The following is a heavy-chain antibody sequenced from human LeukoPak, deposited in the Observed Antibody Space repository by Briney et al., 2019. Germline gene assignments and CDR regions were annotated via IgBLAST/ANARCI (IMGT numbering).Heavy chain of an antibody. D-gene: IGHD1-26*01. CDR3: AGWSGSYFRFDY. Sequence: ASVTVSFTSSAYTFTIYGISWVRHAPGQGLEWMGWISAYNGNTNYAQKLQGRGTMTTDTSTSTAYMELRSPRSDDTAVYYCAGWSGSYFRFDYWGQGTLVSVSS. V-gene: IGHV1-18*01. J-gene: IGHJ4*02. CDR1: AYTFTIYG. CDR2: ISAYNGNT.